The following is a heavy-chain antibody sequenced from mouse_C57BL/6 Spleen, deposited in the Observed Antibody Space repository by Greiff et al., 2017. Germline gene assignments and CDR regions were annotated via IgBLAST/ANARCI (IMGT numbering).Heavy chain of an antibody. CDR2: IRSKSNNYAT. J-gene: IGHJ4*01. CDR3: VRHDYDGVYDAMDY. CDR1: GFSFNTYA. V-gene: IGHV10-1*01. D-gene: IGHD2-4*01. Sequence: EVQLVESGGGLVQPKGSLKLSCAASGFSFNTYAMNWVRQAPGKGLEWVARIRSKSNNYATYYADSVKDRFTISRDDSESMLYLQMNNLKTEDTAMYYCVRHDYDGVYDAMDYWGQGTSVTVSS.